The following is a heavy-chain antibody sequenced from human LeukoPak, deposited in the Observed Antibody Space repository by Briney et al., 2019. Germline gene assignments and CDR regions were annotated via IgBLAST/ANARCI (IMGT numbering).Heavy chain of an antibody. V-gene: IGHV3-11*01. CDR3: VRYCGGDCYSSFGAFDI. CDR2: ISSSGSTI. Sequence: GGSLRLSCAASGFTFSDYYMSWIRQAPGKGLEWVSYISSSGSTIYYADSVKGRFTISRENAKNSLYLQMNSLRAEDTAVYYCVRYCGGDCYSSFGAFDIWGQGTMVTVSS. D-gene: IGHD2-21*02. J-gene: IGHJ3*02. CDR1: GFTFSDYY.